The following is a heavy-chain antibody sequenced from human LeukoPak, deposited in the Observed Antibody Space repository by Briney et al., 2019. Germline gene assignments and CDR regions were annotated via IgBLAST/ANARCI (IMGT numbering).Heavy chain of an antibody. CDR3: AKDNVLYYYDSSGPNWFDP. V-gene: IGHV3-43*02. J-gene: IGHJ5*02. CDR1: GFTFDDYA. CDR2: ISGDGGST. D-gene: IGHD3-22*01. Sequence: GGSLRLSCAASGFTFDDYAMHWVRQAPGKGLEWVSLISGDGGSTYYADSVKGRFTISRDNSKNSLYLQMNSLRTEDSALYYCAKDNVLYYYDSSGPNWFDPWGQGTLVTVSS.